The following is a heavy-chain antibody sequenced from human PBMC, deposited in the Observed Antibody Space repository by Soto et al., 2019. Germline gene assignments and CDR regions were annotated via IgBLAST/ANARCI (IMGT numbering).Heavy chain of an antibody. V-gene: IGHV4-38-2*01. CDR1: GYSISSGYY. CDR2: IYHSGST. Sequence: SETLSLTCAVSGYSISSGYYWGWIRQPPGKGLEWIGSIYHSGSTYYNPSLKSRVTISVDTSKNQFSLKLSSVTAADTAVYYCARVHGNPLAFMDVWGQGTTVTVSS. J-gene: IGHJ6*02. CDR3: ARVHGNPLAFMDV. D-gene: IGHD4-17*01.